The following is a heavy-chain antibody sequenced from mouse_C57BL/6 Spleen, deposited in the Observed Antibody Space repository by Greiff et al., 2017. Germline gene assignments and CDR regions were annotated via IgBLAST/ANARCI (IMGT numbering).Heavy chain of an antibody. CDR1: GFTFSDYY. Sequence: EVKLVESEGGLVQPGSSMKLSCTASGFTFSDYYMAWVRQVPEKGLEWVANINYDGSSTYYLDSLKSRFIISRDNAKNILYLQLSSLKSEDTATYYCARERYYGSPYFDYWGQGTTLTVSS. D-gene: IGHD1-1*01. CDR3: ARERYYGSPYFDY. V-gene: IGHV5-16*01. CDR2: INYDGSST. J-gene: IGHJ2*01.